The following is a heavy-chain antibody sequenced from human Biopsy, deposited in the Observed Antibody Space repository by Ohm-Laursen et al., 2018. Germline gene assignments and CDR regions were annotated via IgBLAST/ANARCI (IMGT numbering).Heavy chain of an antibody. D-gene: IGHD5-24*01. CDR1: GGPIDSYY. CDR2: IYFTGRT. V-gene: IGHV4-59*07. J-gene: IGHJ2*01. CDR3: ASAGYNPDWNFDL. Sequence: SDTLSLTCTVSGGPIDSYYWSWIRQPPGKALEWIGYIYFTGRTSYNPSLKSRVTMSVNTSKKKFSLRQSSVTAADTAVYYCASAGYNPDWNFDLWGRGTRVTVSS.